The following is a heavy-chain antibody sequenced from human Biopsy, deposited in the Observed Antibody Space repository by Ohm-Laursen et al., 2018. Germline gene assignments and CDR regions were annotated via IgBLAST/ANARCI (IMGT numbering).Heavy chain of an antibody. CDR2: ISGNSDII. Sequence: GSLRLSCTASGFTFSSCAMTWFRQAPGKGLEWVSTISGNSDIIYDTDSVKGRFTISRDNSKNTLYLQMNSLRADDTAVYYCALAAAQTVTHFDYWGQGTLVTVSS. CDR1: GFTFSSCA. J-gene: IGHJ4*02. D-gene: IGHD4-17*01. CDR3: ALAAAQTVTHFDY. V-gene: IGHV3-23*01.